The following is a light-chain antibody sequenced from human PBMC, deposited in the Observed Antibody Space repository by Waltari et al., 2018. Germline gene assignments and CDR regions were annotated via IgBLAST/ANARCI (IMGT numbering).Light chain of an antibody. CDR3: QSADPTGISWV. V-gene: IGLV1-47*01. J-gene: IGLJ3*02. Sequence: QSVLTQPPSASGAPGPEVSISCSGGSTTITNYVFWYQQFPGTAPKLILYKDYERPSGVPDRFSASKSGTSASLAISGVQAEDEADYYCQSADPTGISWVFGGGTKLTVL. CDR1: STTITNY. CDR2: KDY.